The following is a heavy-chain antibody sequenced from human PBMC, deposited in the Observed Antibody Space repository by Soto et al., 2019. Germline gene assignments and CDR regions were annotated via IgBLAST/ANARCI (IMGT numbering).Heavy chain of an antibody. CDR1: GYTFTSYG. CDR3: ARRGQWLDAYDAFDI. Sequence: ASVKVSCKASGYTFTSYGISWVRQAPGQGLEWMGWISAYNGNTNYAQKPQGRVTMTTDTSTSTAYMELRSLRSDDTAVYYCARRGQWLDAYDAFDIWGQGTMVTVSS. J-gene: IGHJ3*02. V-gene: IGHV1-18*01. D-gene: IGHD6-19*01. CDR2: ISAYNGNT.